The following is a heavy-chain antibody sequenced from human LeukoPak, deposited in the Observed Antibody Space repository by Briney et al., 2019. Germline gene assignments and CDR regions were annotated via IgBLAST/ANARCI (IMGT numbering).Heavy chain of an antibody. CDR3: ARGGLQWSYYYGMDV. D-gene: IGHD4-23*01. J-gene: IGHJ6*02. V-gene: IGHV1-46*01. CDR1: GYTFTSYY. Sequence: ASVKVSCKASGYTFTSYYMHWVRQAPGQGLEWMGIINPSGGSTSYAQKFQGRVTMTRDTSTSTVYMELSSLRSEDTAVCYCARGGLQWSYYYGMDVWGQGTTVTVSS. CDR2: INPSGGST.